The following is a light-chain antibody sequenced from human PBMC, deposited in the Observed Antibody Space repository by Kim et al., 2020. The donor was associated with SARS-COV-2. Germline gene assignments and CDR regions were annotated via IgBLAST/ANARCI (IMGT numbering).Light chain of an antibody. V-gene: IGKV1-5*03. Sequence: DLQLTQSPSTVSAYVGDRVTLTCRASQSIGTRLAWYQQRPGKAPKLLIHMTSNLETGVPSRFSGSGSGTEFTLTISALQPDDFATYYCHQYTKYPYSFGQGTKLEI. J-gene: IGKJ2*01. CDR1: QSIGTR. CDR2: MTS. CDR3: HQYTKYPYS.